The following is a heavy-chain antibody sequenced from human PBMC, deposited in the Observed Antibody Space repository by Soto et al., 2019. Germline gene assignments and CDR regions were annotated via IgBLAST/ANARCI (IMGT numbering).Heavy chain of an antibody. D-gene: IGHD3-10*01. CDR1: GFTFSSYA. Sequence: QVQLVESGGGVVQPGRSLRLSCEASGFTFSSYAMHWVRQAPGKGLEWVAVISYDGSNKYYADSVKGRFTISRDNSKNTLYLQMNSLRAEDTAVYYCARDGEDYPHSHYYGMDVWGQGTTVTVSS. CDR2: ISYDGSNK. V-gene: IGHV3-30-3*01. CDR3: ARDGEDYPHSHYYGMDV. J-gene: IGHJ6*02.